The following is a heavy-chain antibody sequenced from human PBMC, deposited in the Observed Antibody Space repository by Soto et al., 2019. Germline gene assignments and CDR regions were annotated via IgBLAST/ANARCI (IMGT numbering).Heavy chain of an antibody. CDR2: INKDGSEK. D-gene: IGHD6-13*01. V-gene: IGHV3-7*05. Sequence: GGSLRLSCAVSGFSFNFFWMTWDRQAPGKGLEWVANINKDGSEKYYVDSVKGRFTVSRDNAKNSLDLQMNSLRAEDSAIYYYARHQRIAPSRGVYSQFKGMDVWGPGTTITVSS. J-gene: IGHJ6*02. CDR1: GFSFNFFW. CDR3: ARHQRIAPSRGVYSQFKGMDV.